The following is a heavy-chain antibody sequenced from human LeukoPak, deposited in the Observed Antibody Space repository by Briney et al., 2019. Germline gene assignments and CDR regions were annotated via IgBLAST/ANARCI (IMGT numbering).Heavy chain of an antibody. CDR2: IKQDGSEK. CDR1: GFTFSSYW. V-gene: IGHV3-7*03. D-gene: IGHD3-10*01. CDR3: ARHPSDYYGSGSYYLYYYYYYGMDV. J-gene: IGHJ6*04. Sequence: GGSLRLSCAASGFTFSSYWMSWVRQAPGKGLEWLANIKQDGSEKYYVDSVKGRFTISRDNAKNSLYLQMNSLRAEDTAVYYCARHPSDYYGSGSYYLYYYYYYGMDVWGKGTTVTVSS.